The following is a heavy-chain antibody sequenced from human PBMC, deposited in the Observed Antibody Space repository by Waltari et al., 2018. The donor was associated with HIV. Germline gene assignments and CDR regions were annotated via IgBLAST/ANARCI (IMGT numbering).Heavy chain of an antibody. CDR1: GFTVSNKY. CDR3: AKTKLRHGGGYHGMDV. Sequence: EVQLVESGGGLVQPGGSLRFSCAASGFTVSNKYMNWVRQAPGKGLEWVSIIYSGGNTYFADSVKGRFTISRDNSKNTLYLQMNGRRAEDTAVYYCAKTKLRHGGGYHGMDVWGQGTTVTVSS. CDR2: IYSGGNT. V-gene: IGHV3-66*01. D-gene: IGHD3-3*01. J-gene: IGHJ6*02.